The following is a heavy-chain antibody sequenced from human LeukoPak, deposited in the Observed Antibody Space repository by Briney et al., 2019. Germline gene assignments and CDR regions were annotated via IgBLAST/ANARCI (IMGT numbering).Heavy chain of an antibody. J-gene: IGHJ4*02. Sequence: GGSLRLSCAASGFTFSSFVMSWVRQAPGKGLEWVSSISGSGVYKYYTDSVKGRFTNSRDNSKNTLYVQMNSLRAEDTAVYYCAKVSCTGGTCSSFDYWGQGTLATVSS. D-gene: IGHD2-8*02. CDR3: AKVSCTGGTCSSFDY. CDR1: GFTFSSFV. V-gene: IGHV3-23*01. CDR2: ISGSGVYK.